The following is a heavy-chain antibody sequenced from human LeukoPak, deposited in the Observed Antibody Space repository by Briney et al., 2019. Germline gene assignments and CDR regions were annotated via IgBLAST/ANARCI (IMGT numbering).Heavy chain of an antibody. CDR2: IYDSGST. Sequence: KPSETLSLTCTVSGGSISSYYWSWIRQPPGNGLEWIGNIYDSGSTNYNPSLKSRVTISVDTSKNQFSLKLSSVSAADTAVYYCARVPHTYSGVGWLVNYWGQGTLVTVSS. CDR1: GGSISSYY. CDR3: ARVPHTYSGVGWLVNY. D-gene: IGHD6-19*01. J-gene: IGHJ4*02. V-gene: IGHV4-59*01.